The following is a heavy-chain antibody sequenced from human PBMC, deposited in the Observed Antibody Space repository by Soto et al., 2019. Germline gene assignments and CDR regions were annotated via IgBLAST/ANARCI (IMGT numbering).Heavy chain of an antibody. CDR3: ARATTYSSSWYYYYGMDV. V-gene: IGHV1-2*04. Sequence: ASVKVSCKASGYTFSGYYMHWVRQAPGQGLEWMGWINPNSGGTNYAQKFQGWVTMTRDTSISTAYMELSRLRSDDTAVYYCARATTYSSSWYYYYGMDVWGQGTTVTVSS. CDR2: INPNSGGT. D-gene: IGHD6-13*01. CDR1: GYTFSGYY. J-gene: IGHJ6*02.